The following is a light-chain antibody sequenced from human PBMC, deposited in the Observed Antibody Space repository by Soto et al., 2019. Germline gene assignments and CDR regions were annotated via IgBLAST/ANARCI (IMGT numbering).Light chain of an antibody. V-gene: IGKV3-20*01. CDR1: QSVSSSY. CDR2: GAS. CDR3: QQYGSSPQ. J-gene: IGKJ1*01. Sequence: EIVLTQSPGTLSLSPGERATLSCRASQSVSSSYLAWYQQKPGQAPRLLIYGASSRATGIPDRFSGSGSGTDFSLTISRLAPEDSAVYYCQQYGSSPQFGQGTKVEIK.